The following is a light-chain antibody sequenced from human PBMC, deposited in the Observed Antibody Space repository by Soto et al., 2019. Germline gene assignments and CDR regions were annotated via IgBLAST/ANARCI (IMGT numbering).Light chain of an antibody. Sequence: QPVLTQSHSASASLGASVKLTCTLSSGHSSYAIAWHQQQPEKGPRYLMKLNSDGSHSKGDGIPDRFSGSSSGAERYLTISSLQSEDEADYYCQTWGTGPLVFGGGTKLTVL. CDR2: LNSDGSH. CDR1: SGHSSYA. J-gene: IGLJ2*01. CDR3: QTWGTGPLV. V-gene: IGLV4-69*01.